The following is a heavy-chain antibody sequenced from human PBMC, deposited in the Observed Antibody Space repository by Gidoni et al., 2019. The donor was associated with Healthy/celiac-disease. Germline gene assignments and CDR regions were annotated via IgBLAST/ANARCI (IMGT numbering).Heavy chain of an antibody. V-gene: IGHV4-4*02. D-gene: IGHD3-10*01. Sequence: QGQLQESGTGPVKPSGTLSLTCAVAGGAISSSNWWSWVRQPPGKGLEWLGDIYHSGSTNCHPSLTCRLTISLDKTKGQFSLKLSSVTAAVTAVYYCARGGQSYGSIAYWGQGALVTVSS. J-gene: IGHJ4*02. CDR2: IYHSGST. CDR3: ARGGQSYGSIAY. CDR1: GGAISSSNW.